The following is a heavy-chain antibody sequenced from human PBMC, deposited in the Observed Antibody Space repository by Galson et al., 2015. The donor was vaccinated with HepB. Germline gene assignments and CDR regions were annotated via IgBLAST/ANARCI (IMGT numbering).Heavy chain of an antibody. CDR2: INTDGSIT. CDR1: GFTFSSYW. J-gene: IGHJ5*02. D-gene: IGHD3-16*01. Sequence: SLRLSCAASGFTFSSYWMHWVRQAPGKGPVWVSRINTDGSITNYADSVKGRFTFSRDNAKNTLYLQMKSLRAEDTAVYYCARDWATPWGQGTLVTVSS. CDR3: ARDWATP. V-gene: IGHV3-74*01.